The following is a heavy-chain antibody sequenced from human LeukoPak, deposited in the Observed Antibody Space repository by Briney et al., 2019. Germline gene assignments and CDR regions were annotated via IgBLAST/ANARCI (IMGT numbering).Heavy chain of an antibody. CDR2: IRYDGSNK. CDR1: GFTFSSYG. J-gene: IGHJ4*02. Sequence: GGSLRLSCAASGFTFSSYGMHWVRQAPGKGLEWVAFIRYDGSNKYYADSVKGRFTISRDNSKNTLYLQMNSLRAEDTAVYYCALLRYFDWDPASGYWGQGTLVTVSS. CDR3: ALLRYFDWDPASGY. V-gene: IGHV3-30*02. D-gene: IGHD3-9*01.